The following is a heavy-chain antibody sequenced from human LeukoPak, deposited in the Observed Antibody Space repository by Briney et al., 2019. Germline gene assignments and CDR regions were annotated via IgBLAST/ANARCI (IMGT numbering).Heavy chain of an antibody. Sequence: GGSLRLSCAASGFTFSSYAMSWVRQAPGKGLEWVSDINGSGGSTYYADSVKGRFTISRDNAKNSLYLQMNSLRAEDTAVYYCARDRLHYGEYEKTFDYWGQGTLVSVSS. CDR2: INGSGGST. CDR1: GFTFSSYA. CDR3: ARDRLHYGEYEKTFDY. J-gene: IGHJ4*02. D-gene: IGHD4-17*01. V-gene: IGHV3-23*01.